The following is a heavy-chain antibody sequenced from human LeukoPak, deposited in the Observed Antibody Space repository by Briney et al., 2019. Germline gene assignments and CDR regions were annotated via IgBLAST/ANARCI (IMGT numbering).Heavy chain of an antibody. CDR1: GFNFDYSA. CDR3: AEAVGYCTNGVCYKYFHH. CDR2: ISWNSVTI. D-gene: IGHD2-8*01. V-gene: IGHV3-9*01. Sequence: PDRSLRLSCAASGFNFDYSAMHWVRQVPGKGLEWVAGISWNSVTIAYADSVKGRFTISRDNGKNSLYLQMNSLRAEDTALYYCAEAVGYCTNGVCYKYFHHWGQGTLVTVSS. J-gene: IGHJ1*01.